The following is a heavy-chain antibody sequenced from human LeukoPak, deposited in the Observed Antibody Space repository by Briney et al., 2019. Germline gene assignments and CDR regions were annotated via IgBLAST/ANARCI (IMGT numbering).Heavy chain of an antibody. CDR1: GGSISSYY. CDR2: IYYSGST. J-gene: IGHJ3*02. V-gene: IGHV4-59*08. Sequence: PSETLSLTCTVSGGSISSYYWSWVRQPPGKGLEWIGYIYYSGSTNYNPSLKSRVTISVDTSKNQFSLKLRSVTAADTPVYYCARQLRYFDWCERLHTFDIWGQGTMVTVS. CDR3: ARQLRYFDWCERLHTFDI. D-gene: IGHD3-9*01.